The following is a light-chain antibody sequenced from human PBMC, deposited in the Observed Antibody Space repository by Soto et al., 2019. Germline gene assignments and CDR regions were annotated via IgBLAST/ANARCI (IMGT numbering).Light chain of an antibody. CDR3: SSYTTRNTEV. V-gene: IGLV2-14*03. CDR1: SSDVGAFNY. Sequence: QSALTQPASVSGSPGQSISISCIGTSSDVGAFNYVSWYQHHPGKAPQLIIYDVTSRPSGVSNRFSASKSGNTASLTISVLQAEDEADYCCSSYTTRNTEVFGTGTKVTVL. J-gene: IGLJ1*01. CDR2: DVT.